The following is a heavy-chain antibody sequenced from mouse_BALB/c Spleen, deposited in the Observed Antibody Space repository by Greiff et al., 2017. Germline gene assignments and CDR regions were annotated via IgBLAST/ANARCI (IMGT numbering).Heavy chain of an antibody. CDR1: GFSLTGYG. V-gene: IGHV2-6-7*01. CDR2: IWGDGST. D-gene: IGHD2-4*01. CDR3: AIIYYDYDGAY. J-gene: IGHJ3*01. Sequence: VQLQQSGPGLVAPSQSLSITCTVSGFSLTGYGVNWVRQPPGKGLEWLGMIWGDGSTDYNSALKSRLSISKDNSKSQVFLKMNSLQTDDTARYYCAIIYYDYDGAYWGQGTLVTVSA.